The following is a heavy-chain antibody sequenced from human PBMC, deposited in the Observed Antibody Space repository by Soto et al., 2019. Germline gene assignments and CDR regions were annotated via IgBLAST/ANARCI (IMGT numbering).Heavy chain of an antibody. CDR1: GITFTGFA. Sequence: GSLRLSCAASGITFTGFAFNWVRQSPGKGLEWVSTVSGSGDATHYADSVKGRFTISRDNSKNTLYLQMNSLRAEDTAIYYCARDPSTGYADYWGQGTMVTVS. J-gene: IGHJ4*02. CDR3: ARDPSTGYADY. CDR2: VSGSGDAT. D-gene: IGHD3-9*01. V-gene: IGHV3-23*01.